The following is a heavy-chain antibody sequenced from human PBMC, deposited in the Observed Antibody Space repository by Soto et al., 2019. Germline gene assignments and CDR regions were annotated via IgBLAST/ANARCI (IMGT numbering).Heavy chain of an antibody. CDR1: GFTFSNSG. CDR3: ARDPGGAGASDY. D-gene: IGHD1-26*01. J-gene: IGHJ4*02. V-gene: IGHV3-48*02. CDR2: ISSSSSTI. Sequence: EVQLVESGGGLVQPGGSLRLSCAASGFTFSNSGMNWVRQAPGKGLEWVSYISSSSSTIRYADSVKGRFTISRDNAKNSLFLQMNSLRDEDTAVYYCARDPGGAGASDYWRQGTLLTVSS.